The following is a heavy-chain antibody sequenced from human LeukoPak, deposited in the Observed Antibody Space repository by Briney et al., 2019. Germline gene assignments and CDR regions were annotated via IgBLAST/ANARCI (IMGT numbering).Heavy chain of an antibody. CDR3: AELNDRINWFDP. D-gene: IGHD1-1*01. CDR2: IASAGRGAT. Sequence: TGGSLRLSCAASGFIVSNNYMSWVRQPPGKGLEWVATIASAGRGATYYADSVKGRLTVSTDKSKKTLYLQMNRLRVQDTAIYYCAELNDRINWFDPWGQGALVIVSS. V-gene: IGHV3-23*01. J-gene: IGHJ5*02. CDR1: GFIVSNNY.